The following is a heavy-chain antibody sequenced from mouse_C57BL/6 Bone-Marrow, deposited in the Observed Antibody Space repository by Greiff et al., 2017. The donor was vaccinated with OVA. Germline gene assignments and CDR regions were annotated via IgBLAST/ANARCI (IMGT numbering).Heavy chain of an antibody. J-gene: IGHJ3*01. V-gene: IGHV1-5*01. CDR3: TTTSYCYGSGGFAY. CDR1: GYTFTSYW. CDR2: IYPGNSDT. D-gene: IGHD1-1*01. Sequence: VQLQQSGTVLARPGASVKMSCKTSGYTFTSYWMHWVKQRPGQGLEWIGAIYPGNSDTSYNQKFKGKAKLTAVTSASTAYMELSSLTNEDSAVYYCTTTSYCYGSGGFAYWGQGTLVTVSA.